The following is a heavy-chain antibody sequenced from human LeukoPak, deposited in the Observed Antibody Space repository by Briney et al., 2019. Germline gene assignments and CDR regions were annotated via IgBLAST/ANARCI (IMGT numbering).Heavy chain of an antibody. D-gene: IGHD1-26*01. J-gene: IGHJ6*01. CDR1: GFTVIGVA. Sequence: PGGSGKLSCSAAGFTVIGVAMSWVRRTPGKGLEWVSGISGSGDNTLYADSVKGRFTISRDNYKNTLYMEMNSLRAEDTAIYYCATWKGHPLPKYYMDVWGQGTTVTVSS. V-gene: IGHV3-23*01. CDR3: ATWKGHPLPKYYMDV. CDR2: ISGSGDNT.